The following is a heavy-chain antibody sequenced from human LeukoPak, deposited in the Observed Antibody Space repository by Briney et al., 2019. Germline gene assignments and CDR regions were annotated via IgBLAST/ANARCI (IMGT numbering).Heavy chain of an antibody. J-gene: IGHJ4*02. CDR2: IYPGDSDT. V-gene: IGHV5-51*01. CDR1: GYTFTTYW. Sequence: GESLKISCKGSGYTFTTYWIGWVRQLPGKGLEWMGIIYPGDSDTRYSPSFQGQVTISADKSISTAYLQWSSLKASDTAMYYCARQKSAYDSEFDYGGQGTLVTVSS. CDR3: ARQKSAYDSEFDY. D-gene: IGHD3-3*01.